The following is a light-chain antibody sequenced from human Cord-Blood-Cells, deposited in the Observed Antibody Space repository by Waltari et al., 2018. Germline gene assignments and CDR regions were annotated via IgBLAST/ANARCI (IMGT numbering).Light chain of an antibody. V-gene: IGLV3-19*01. CDR3: NSRDSSGNHHYV. CDR1: SLRSYY. Sequence: SSELTQDPAVSVALGQTVRITCPGASLRSYYASRYQQKPGQAPVLVIYGKNNRPSGIPDRFSGSSSGNTASLTITGAQAEDEADYYCNSRDSSGNHHYVFGTGTKVTVL. CDR2: GKN. J-gene: IGLJ1*01.